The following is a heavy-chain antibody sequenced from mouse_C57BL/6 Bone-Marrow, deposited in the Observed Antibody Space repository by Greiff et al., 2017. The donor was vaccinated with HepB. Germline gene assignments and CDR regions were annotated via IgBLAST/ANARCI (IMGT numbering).Heavy chain of an antibody. CDR2: ISDGGSYT. V-gene: IGHV5-4*01. J-gene: IGHJ2*01. Sequence: EVQVVESGGGLVKPGGSLKLSCAASGFTFSSYAMSWVRQTPEKRLEWVATISDGGSYTYYPDNVKGRFTISRDNAKNNLYLQMSHLKSEDTAMYYCARDLLPYFDYWGQGTTLTVSS. D-gene: IGHD2-10*01. CDR1: GFTFSSYA. CDR3: ARDLLPYFDY.